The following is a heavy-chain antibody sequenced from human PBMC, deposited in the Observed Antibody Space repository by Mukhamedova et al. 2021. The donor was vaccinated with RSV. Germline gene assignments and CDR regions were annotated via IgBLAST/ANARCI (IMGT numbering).Heavy chain of an antibody. D-gene: IGHD2-2*01. CDR3: ARDLGYCSSTSCAEKGSDAFVI. Sequence: GLEWVANIKQDGSEKYYVDSVKGRFTISRDNAKNSLHLQMNSLRAEDTAVYYCARDLGYCSSTSCAEKGSDAFVIWGQGTMVTVS. J-gene: IGHJ3*02. V-gene: IGHV3-7*01. CDR2: IKQDGSEK.